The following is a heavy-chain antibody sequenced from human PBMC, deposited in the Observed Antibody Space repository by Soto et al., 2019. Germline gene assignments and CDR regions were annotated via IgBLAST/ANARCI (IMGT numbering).Heavy chain of an antibody. J-gene: IGHJ6*02. CDR3: AGQLGYYAGMDL. CDR2: MSYDGSNK. D-gene: IGHD6-6*01. CDR1: GFTFSGHG. V-gene: IGHV3-30*03. Sequence: PGGSLRLSCAASGFTFSGHGMHWVREAPGKGLEWVAVMSYDGSNKYYADSVKSRFTISRDNSKNTLYLQMNSLRAEDTAVYYCAGQLGYYAGMDLWGQGTTVTVSS.